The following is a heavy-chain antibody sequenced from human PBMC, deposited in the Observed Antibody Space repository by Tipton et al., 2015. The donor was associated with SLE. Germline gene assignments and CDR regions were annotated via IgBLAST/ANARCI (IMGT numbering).Heavy chain of an antibody. CDR3: ARVPPDWGGDYYMDV. D-gene: IGHD7-27*01. Sequence: TLSLTCTVSGGSISSSSYYWGWIRQHPGKGLEWIGYIYYSGSTYYNPSLKSRVTISVDTSKNQFSLKLSSVTAADTAVYYCARVPPDWGGDYYMDVWGKGTTVTVSS. J-gene: IGHJ6*03. V-gene: IGHV4-31*03. CDR2: IYYSGST. CDR1: GGSISSSSYY.